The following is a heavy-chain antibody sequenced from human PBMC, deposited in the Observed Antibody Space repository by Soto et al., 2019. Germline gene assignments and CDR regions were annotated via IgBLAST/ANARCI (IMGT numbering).Heavy chain of an antibody. Sequence: SETLSLTCTVSGGSISTYYWSWIRQPPGKGLEWLGYIYYNGNSYYNPSLKSRLTMSVDTSKNQFSLRLSSATAADTAVYYCAREQYNWKIWGQGTLVTGSS. CDR1: GGSISTYY. CDR3: AREQYNWKI. J-gene: IGHJ4*02. V-gene: IGHV4-59*01. CDR2: IYYNGNS. D-gene: IGHD1-20*01.